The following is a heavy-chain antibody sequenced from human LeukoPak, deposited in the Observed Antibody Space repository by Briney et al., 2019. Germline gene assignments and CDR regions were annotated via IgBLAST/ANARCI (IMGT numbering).Heavy chain of an antibody. CDR1: GFTFSSYW. CDR3: AREYYDYVWGSLSRSYAFDI. J-gene: IGHJ3*02. V-gene: IGHV3-74*01. D-gene: IGHD3-16*01. CDR2: INSDGSST. Sequence: GGSLRLSCAASGFTFSSYWMHWVRQAPGKGLVWVSRINSDGSSTSYADSVKGRFTISRDNAKNTLYLQMNSLRAEDTAVYYCAREYYDYVWGSLSRSYAFDIWGQGAMVTVSS.